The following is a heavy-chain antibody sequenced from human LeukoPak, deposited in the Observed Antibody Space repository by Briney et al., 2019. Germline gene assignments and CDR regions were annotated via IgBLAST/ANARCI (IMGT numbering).Heavy chain of an antibody. CDR2: IYYSGST. CDR3: ASFTYYYDGSGSPTP. V-gene: IGHV4-39*07. D-gene: IGHD3-22*01. Sequence: PSETLSLTCTVSGGSISSSSYYWGWIRQPPGKGLEWIGSIYYSGSTYYNPSLKSRVTILVDTSKNQFSLKLSSVTAADTAVYYCASFTYYYDGSGSPTPWGQGTLVTVSS. J-gene: IGHJ5*01. CDR1: GGSISSSSYY.